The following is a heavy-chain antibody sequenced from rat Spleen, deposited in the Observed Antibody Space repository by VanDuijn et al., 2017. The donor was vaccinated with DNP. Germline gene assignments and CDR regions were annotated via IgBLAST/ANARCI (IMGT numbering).Heavy chain of an antibody. V-gene: IGHV3-1*01. Sequence: EVQLQESGSGLVKPSQSLSLTCSVTGYSITSNYWGWIRQFPGNKMEYIGHISYSGRTDYNPSLKSRISITSDTTRNHFFLHLISVTTEDTATYYCARWTRYFDYWGQGVMVTVSS. CDR2: ISYSGRT. CDR3: ARWTRYFDY. CDR1: GYSITSNY. J-gene: IGHJ2*01. D-gene: IGHD1-7*01.